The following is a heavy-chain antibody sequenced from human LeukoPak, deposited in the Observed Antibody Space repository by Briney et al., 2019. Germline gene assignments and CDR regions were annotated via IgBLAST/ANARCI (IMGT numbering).Heavy chain of an antibody. V-gene: IGHV4-31*03. CDR3: ASALYYFYMDV. Sequence: SQTLSLTCTVSGGSVSSGGYYWSWVRQHPGRGLEWIGYIYYSGSTYYNPSLKSRVTISLDTSKNHFSLTLSSVTAADTAVYYCASALYYFYMDVWGKGTTVTVSS. J-gene: IGHJ6*03. CDR2: IYYSGST. CDR1: GGSVSSGGYY.